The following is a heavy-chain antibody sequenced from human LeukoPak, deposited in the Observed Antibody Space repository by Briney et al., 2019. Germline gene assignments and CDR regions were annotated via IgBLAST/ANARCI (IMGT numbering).Heavy chain of an antibody. CDR3: ARGRGITGTTTMYYFDY. V-gene: IGHV4-34*01. D-gene: IGHD1-20*01. Sequence: SETLSLTCAVYGGSFSGYYWSWIRQPPGKGLEWIGEINHSGSTNYNPSLKSRGTISVDTSKNQFSLKLSSVTAADTAVYYCARGRGITGTTTMYYFDYWGQGTLVTVSS. CDR2: INHSGST. J-gene: IGHJ4*02. CDR1: GGSFSGYY.